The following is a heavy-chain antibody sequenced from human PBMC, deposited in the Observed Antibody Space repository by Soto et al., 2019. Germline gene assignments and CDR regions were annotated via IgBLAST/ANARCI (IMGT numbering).Heavy chain of an antibody. CDR3: ARGDCGGDCSDAFDI. D-gene: IGHD2-21*02. V-gene: IGHV4-30-2*01. J-gene: IGHJ3*02. CDR2: IYHSGST. Sequence: KASETLSLTCAVSGGSISSGGYSWSWIRQPPGKGLEWIGYIYHSGSTYYNPSLKSRVTISVDRSKNQFSLKLSSVPAADTAVYYCARGDCGGDCSDAFDIWGQGTMVTVSS. CDR1: GGSISSGGYS.